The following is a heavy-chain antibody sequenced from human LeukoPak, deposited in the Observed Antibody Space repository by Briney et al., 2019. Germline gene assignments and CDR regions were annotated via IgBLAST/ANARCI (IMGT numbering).Heavy chain of an antibody. V-gene: IGHV4-31*03. CDR1: GGSINNGGYY. J-gene: IGHJ4*02. CDR2: IYYSGSS. Sequence: SETLSLTCTVSGGSINNGGYYWRGIRQHPGKGLEWIGYIYYSGSSYYNPSLRSRVTISVDTSKNHFSLKLSSVTAADTAVYYCARNRDGYNSFDYWGQGTLVTVSS. D-gene: IGHD5-24*01. CDR3: ARNRDGYNSFDY.